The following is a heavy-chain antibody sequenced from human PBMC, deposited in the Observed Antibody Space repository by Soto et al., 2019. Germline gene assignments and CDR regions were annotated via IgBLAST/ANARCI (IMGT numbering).Heavy chain of an antibody. V-gene: IGHV1-8*01. CDR2: TNPNSGNT. Sequence: ASVKVSCKASGYTFTSYDINWVRQATGQGLEWMGWTNPNSGNTGYAQKFQGRVTMTRNTSISTAYMELSSLRSEDTAVYYCARGLNYYGSGSLVDDWGQGTLVTVSS. CDR1: GYTFTSYD. J-gene: IGHJ4*02. CDR3: ARGLNYYGSGSLVDD. D-gene: IGHD3-10*01.